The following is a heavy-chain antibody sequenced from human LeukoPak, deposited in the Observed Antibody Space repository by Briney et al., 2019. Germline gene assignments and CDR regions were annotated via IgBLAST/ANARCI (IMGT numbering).Heavy chain of an antibody. CDR2: INGGGDNT. V-gene: IGHV3-23*01. J-gene: IGHJ4*02. D-gene: IGHD3-22*01. CDR1: GFTFSTYA. CDR3: AKDMYYGSSDYYTDGFDY. Sequence: PGGSLRLSCAASGFTFSTYAMSWVRQAPGKGLEWVSGINGGGDNTYNADSVKGRFTISRDNSKNTLYLHMNSLRADDTAIYYCAKDMYYGSSDYYTDGFDYWGQGTLFTVSS.